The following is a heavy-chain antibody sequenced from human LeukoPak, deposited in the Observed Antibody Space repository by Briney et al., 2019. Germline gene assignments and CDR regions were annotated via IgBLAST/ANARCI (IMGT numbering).Heavy chain of an antibody. V-gene: IGHV4-39*07. D-gene: IGHD3-10*01. J-gene: IGHJ6*02. CDR2: IYYSGST. CDR3: ASITMVRGADYYYGMDV. Sequence: GSLRLSCAASGFTFSSYAMHWVRQPPGKGLEWIGSIYYSGSTYYNPSLKSRVTISVDTSKNQFSLKLSSVTAADTAVYYCASITMVRGADYYYGMDVWGQGTTVTVSS. CDR1: GFTFSSYA.